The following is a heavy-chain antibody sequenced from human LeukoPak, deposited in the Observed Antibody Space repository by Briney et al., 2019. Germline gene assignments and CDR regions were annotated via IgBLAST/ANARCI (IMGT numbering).Heavy chain of an antibody. CDR2: FHYSGST. V-gene: IGHV4-59*01. D-gene: IGHD2-15*01. CDR1: GGSISSFC. Sequence: SETLSLTCTVSGGSISSFCWSWIRQPPGKGLEWIGYFHYSGSTNYNPSLKSRVTISVDTSKNQIFLKLSSVTAADTAVYYCATHPPRYCTGGSCSDYWGQXTLXTVSS. J-gene: IGHJ4*02. CDR3: ATHPPRYCTGGSCSDY.